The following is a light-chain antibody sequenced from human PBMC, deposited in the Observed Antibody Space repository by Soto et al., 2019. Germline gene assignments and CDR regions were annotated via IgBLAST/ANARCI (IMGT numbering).Light chain of an antibody. V-gene: IGLV1-40*01. CDR3: QSYDSSLSGLV. J-gene: IGLJ1*01. CDR2: GNS. Sequence: SVLTQPPSVSGAPGQRVTISCTGSSSNIGAGYDVHWYQQLPGTAPKLLIYGNSNRPSGVPDRFSGSKSGTSASLAITGLQAEDEADDYCQSYDSSLSGLVFGTGTKLTVL. CDR1: SSNIGAGYD.